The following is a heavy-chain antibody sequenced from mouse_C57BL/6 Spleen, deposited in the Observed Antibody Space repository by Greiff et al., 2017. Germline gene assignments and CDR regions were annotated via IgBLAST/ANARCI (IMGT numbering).Heavy chain of an antibody. J-gene: IGHJ3*01. CDR2: IYPGDGDT. Sequence: VQGVESGPELVKPGASVKISCKASGYAFSSSWMNWVKQRPGKGLEWIGRIYPGDGDTNYNGKFKGKATLTADKSSSTAYMQLSSLTSEDSAVYFCARRGDYDERTFAYWGQGTLVTVSA. CDR1: GYAFSSSW. D-gene: IGHD2-4*01. V-gene: IGHV1-82*01. CDR3: ARRGDYDERTFAY.